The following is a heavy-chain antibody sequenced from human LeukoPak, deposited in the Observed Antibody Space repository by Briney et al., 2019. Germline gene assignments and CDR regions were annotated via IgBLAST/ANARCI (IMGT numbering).Heavy chain of an antibody. D-gene: IGHD3-9*01. CDR3: ARLPQKAHYDILTGTSDY. Sequence: PSETLSLTCTVSGYSISSGYYWGWIRQPPGKGLEWIGSIYHSGSTYYNPSLKSRVTISVDTSKNQFSLKLSSVTAADTAVYYCARLPQKAHYDILTGTSDYWGQGTLVTVSS. CDR2: IYHSGST. CDR1: GYSISSGYY. J-gene: IGHJ4*02. V-gene: IGHV4-38-2*02.